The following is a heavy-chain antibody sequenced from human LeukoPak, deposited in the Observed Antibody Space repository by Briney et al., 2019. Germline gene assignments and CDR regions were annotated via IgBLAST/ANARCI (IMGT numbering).Heavy chain of an antibody. D-gene: IGHD1-26*01. CDR1: GFTFSSYA. J-gene: IGHJ6*03. Sequence: PGGSLRLSCAASGFTFSSYAMSWVRQAPGKGLEWVSAISGSGGSTYYADSVKGRFTISRDNSKNTLYLQMNSLRAEDTAVYYCAKRPVGATRSYYYMDVWGKGTTVTVSS. CDR3: AKRPVGATRSYYYMDV. CDR2: ISGSGGST. V-gene: IGHV3-23*01.